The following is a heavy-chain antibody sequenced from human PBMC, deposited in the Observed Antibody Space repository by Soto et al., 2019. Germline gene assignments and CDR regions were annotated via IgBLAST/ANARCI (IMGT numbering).Heavy chain of an antibody. Sequence: GESLKISCQGSGYSFASYWIGWVRQMPGKDLEWMGIIYPGDSDTRYSPSFQGQVTISADKSLRTAYPQWTSLKASDTALYYCARTRSFTLGFYYDGMDVWGQGTTVTVSS. D-gene: IGHD6-6*01. V-gene: IGHV5-51*01. CDR2: IYPGDSDT. J-gene: IGHJ6*02. CDR1: GYSFASYW. CDR3: ARTRSFTLGFYYDGMDV.